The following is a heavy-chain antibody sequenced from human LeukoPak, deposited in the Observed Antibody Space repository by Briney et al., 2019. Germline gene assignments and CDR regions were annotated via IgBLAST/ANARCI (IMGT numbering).Heavy chain of an antibody. CDR1: GFTVSNYW. J-gene: IGHJ5*02. D-gene: IGHD6-6*01. CDR2: INEDASKK. CDR3: ATSTYSSSPS. Sequence: AGGSLRLSCAASGFTVSNYWMIWVRQAPGKGLEWVANINEDASKKYYVDSVEGRFTISRDDARNSLYLQMNSLRAEDTAMYYCATSTYSSSPSWGQGTLVTVSS. V-gene: IGHV3-7*01.